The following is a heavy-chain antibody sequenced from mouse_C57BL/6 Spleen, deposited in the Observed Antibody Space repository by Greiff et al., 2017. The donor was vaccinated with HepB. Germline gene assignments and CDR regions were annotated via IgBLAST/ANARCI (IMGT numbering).Heavy chain of an antibody. J-gene: IGHJ4*01. CDR1: GYSFTGYY. CDR3: ARLLGLYYAMDY. V-gene: IGHV1-42*01. Sequence: VQLKESGPELVKPGASVKISCKASGYSFTGYYMNWVKQSPEKSLEWIGEINPSTGGTTYNQKFKAKATLTVDKSSSTAYMQLKSLTSEDSAVYYCARLLGLYYAMDYWGQGTSVTVSS. D-gene: IGHD4-1*01. CDR2: INPSTGGT.